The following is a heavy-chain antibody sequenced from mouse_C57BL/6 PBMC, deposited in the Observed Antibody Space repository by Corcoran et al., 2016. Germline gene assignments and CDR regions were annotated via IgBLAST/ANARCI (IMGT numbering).Heavy chain of an antibody. D-gene: IGHD3-2*02. CDR2: INPNNGGT. CDR3: ARWQLRLPAMDY. Sequence: EVQLQQSGPELLKPGASVKIACKASGYTFTDYYMNWVKQSHGKSLEWIGDINPNNGGTSYNQKFKGKATLTVDKSSSTAYMELRSLTSEDSAVYYCARWQLRLPAMDYWGQGTSVTVSS. CDR1: GYTFTDYY. J-gene: IGHJ4*01. V-gene: IGHV1-26*01.